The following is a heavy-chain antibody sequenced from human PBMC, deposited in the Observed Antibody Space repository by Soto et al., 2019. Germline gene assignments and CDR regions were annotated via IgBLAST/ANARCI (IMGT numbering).Heavy chain of an antibody. CDR3: ARVVLDYRPYYYYMDV. CDR1: GYPFTSYG. V-gene: IGHV1-18*01. J-gene: IGHJ6*03. CDR2: ISAYNGNT. D-gene: IGHD4-4*01. Sequence: ASLKLSCKSSGYPFTSYGISWVRQAPGQGLEWMGWISAYNGNTNYAQKLQGRVTMTTDTSTSTAYMELRSLRSDDTAVYYCARVVLDYRPYYYYMDVWGKGTTVTVSS.